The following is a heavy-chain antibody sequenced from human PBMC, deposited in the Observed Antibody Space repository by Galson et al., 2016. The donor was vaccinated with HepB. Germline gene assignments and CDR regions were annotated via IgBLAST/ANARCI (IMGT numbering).Heavy chain of an antibody. Sequence: QSGAEVKKPGESLKISCKGSGYSFTTYWIGWVRQMPGQGLEWMGIIHPGDSDARYSPSFQGQVTISADKSISTAYLQWSSLRASDTAMYFCARPRGYDNYFDYWGQGTLVTVSS. CDR3: ARPRGYDNYFDY. V-gene: IGHV5-51*01. J-gene: IGHJ4*02. CDR1: GYSFTTYW. CDR2: IHPGDSDA. D-gene: IGHD5-12*01.